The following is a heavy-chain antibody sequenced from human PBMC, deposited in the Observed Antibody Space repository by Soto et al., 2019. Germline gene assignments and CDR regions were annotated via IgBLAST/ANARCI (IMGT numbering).Heavy chain of an antibody. D-gene: IGHD2-2*03. CDR1: GGSISPSY. J-gene: IGHJ4*02. CDR3: AAGLDHNKVGY. CDR2: IYYTGNT. Sequence: QVRLQESGPGLVKPSETLSLTCTVSGGSISPSYWNWVRQPPGKRPEWIGCIYYTGNTHYNPSLKSRVTIARDTSKNQSSLELTSVTAAATAMYFCAAGLDHNKVGYWGQGTLVTVSS. V-gene: IGHV4-59*01.